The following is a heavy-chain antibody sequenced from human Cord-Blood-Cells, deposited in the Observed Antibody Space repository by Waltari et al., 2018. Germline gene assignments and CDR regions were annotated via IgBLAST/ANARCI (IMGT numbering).Heavy chain of an antibody. CDR2: INHSGST. CDR1: GGSFRGYS. CDR3: ARAHFGVVIVRAFDI. V-gene: IGHV4-34*01. D-gene: IGHD3-3*01. J-gene: IGHJ3*02. Sequence: QVQLQQWAAGLLKPSATLSLPCAVHGGSFRGYSWPGLRQPPGTGLEWIGEINHSGSTNYNPSLKSRVTISVDTSKNQFSLKLSSVTAADTAVYYCARAHFGVVIVRAFDIWGQGTMVTVSS.